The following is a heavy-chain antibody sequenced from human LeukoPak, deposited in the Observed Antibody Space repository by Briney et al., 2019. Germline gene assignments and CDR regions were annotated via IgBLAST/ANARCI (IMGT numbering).Heavy chain of an antibody. V-gene: IGHV3-21*01. CDR2: FSSSSSYL. CDR1: GFTFSSYN. J-gene: IGHJ3*02. Sequence: GGSLRLSCAASGFTFSSYNMNWVRQAPGKGLEWVSSFSSSSSYLYYADSVKGRFTISRDNSKNSLYLQMNSLRAEDTAVYYCARVYIGTGSYYKRAFDIWGQGTMVSVSS. CDR3: ARVYIGTGSYYKRAFDI. D-gene: IGHD3-10*01.